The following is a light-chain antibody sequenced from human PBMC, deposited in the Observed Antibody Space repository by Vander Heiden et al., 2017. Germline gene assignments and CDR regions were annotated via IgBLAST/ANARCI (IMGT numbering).Light chain of an antibody. CDR1: QSITRN. V-gene: IGKV1-39*01. Sequence: DIQMTQSPSPMSASVGDRVTITSRASQSITRNLNWYQQKPGKAPNLLIYAASSLQSGVPSRFSGSGSGTDFTLTINSLQPEDFATYYCQQSYSTPWTCGQGTKVEIK. J-gene: IGKJ1*01. CDR3: QQSYSTPWT. CDR2: AAS.